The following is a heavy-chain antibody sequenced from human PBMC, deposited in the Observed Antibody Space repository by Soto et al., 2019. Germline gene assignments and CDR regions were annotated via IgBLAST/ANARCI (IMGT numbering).Heavy chain of an antibody. V-gene: IGHV3-23*01. CDR1: GFTFSSYA. CDR2: ISGSGGST. Sequence: EVQLLESGGGLVQPGGSLRLSCAASGFTFSSYAMSWVRQAPGKGLEWVSAISGSGGSTYSADSVKGRFTISRDNSKNTLYLQMNSLRAENTAVYYCAISIVGAVFDAYDILGQGTMVTVSS. CDR3: AISIVGAVFDAYDI. D-gene: IGHD1-26*01. J-gene: IGHJ3*02.